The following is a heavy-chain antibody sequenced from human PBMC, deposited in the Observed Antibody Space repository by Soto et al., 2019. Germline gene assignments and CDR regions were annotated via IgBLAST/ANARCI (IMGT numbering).Heavy chain of an antibody. Sequence: QVQLQESGPGLVKPSQTLSLTCTVSGGSISSGGYYWSWIRQHPGNGLECIGYIYYTGSTYYNPSLKSRVTISVDTSKNQFSLKLSSVTAADTAVYYCATNGDYYDSSGPKYFPHWGQGTLVTVSS. CDR2: IYYTGST. V-gene: IGHV4-31*03. D-gene: IGHD3-22*01. CDR3: ATNGDYYDSSGPKYFPH. J-gene: IGHJ1*01. CDR1: GGSISSGGYY.